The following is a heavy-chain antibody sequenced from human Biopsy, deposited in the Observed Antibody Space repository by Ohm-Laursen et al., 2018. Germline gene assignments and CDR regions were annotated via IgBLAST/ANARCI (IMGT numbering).Heavy chain of an antibody. Sequence: GTLSLTCAVYGGSFSGYYWTWIRQAPGKGLEWIAEINHSGNTNYNPSLKSRVTISVDTSKKQFSLKLSSVTAADTAVYYCARGDVTGDNFGYRLFDYWGRGTLVTVSS. V-gene: IGHV4-34*01. J-gene: IGHJ4*02. CDR3: ARGDVTGDNFGYRLFDY. D-gene: IGHD5-18*01. CDR2: INHSGNT. CDR1: GGSFSGYY.